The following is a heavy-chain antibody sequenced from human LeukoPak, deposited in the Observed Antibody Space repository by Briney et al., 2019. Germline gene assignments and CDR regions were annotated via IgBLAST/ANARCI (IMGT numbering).Heavy chain of an antibody. J-gene: IGHJ4*02. V-gene: IGHV3-7*03. CDR1: EFPFNAYW. CDR2: IRQDGDTK. D-gene: IGHD6-13*01. CDR3: ARSLPYGTTWYGRSDF. Sequence: GGSLRLSCAASEFPFNAYWMTWVRQAPGKGLEWVANIRQDGDTKYYVDSVKGRLTISRDNAMNSLYLQMNSLRAEDTAIYYCARSLPYGTTWYGRSDFWGRGTLVTVSS.